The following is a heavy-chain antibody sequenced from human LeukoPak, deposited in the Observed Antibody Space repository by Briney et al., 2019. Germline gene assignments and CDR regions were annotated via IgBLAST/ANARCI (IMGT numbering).Heavy chain of an antibody. J-gene: IGHJ4*02. Sequence: GGSLRLSCTASGFFFNNYWRRWVRQAPGKGLVWVARVDGDGSSTSYADSVRGRFTISRDNANNTLYLQMNSLRAEDTGVYYCGRGSTTISGVVLFWGQGTLVTVSS. CDR3: GRGSTTISGVVLF. CDR2: VDGDGSST. V-gene: IGHV3-74*01. CDR1: GFFFNNYW. D-gene: IGHD3-3*01.